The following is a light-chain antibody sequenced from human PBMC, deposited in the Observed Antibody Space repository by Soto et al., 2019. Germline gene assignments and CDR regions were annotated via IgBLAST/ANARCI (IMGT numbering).Light chain of an antibody. CDR2: DAS. Sequence: DIQMTQSPSTLSASVGDRVTITCRASQSISTWLVWYQQKPGKAPKFLIYDASSLQSGVPSRFSGHGSGTDFTLTISSLQRDDSAIYYCPQYKTYTTFGQGTTLEIK. CDR3: PQYKTYTT. J-gene: IGKJ2*01. V-gene: IGKV1-5*01. CDR1: QSISTW.